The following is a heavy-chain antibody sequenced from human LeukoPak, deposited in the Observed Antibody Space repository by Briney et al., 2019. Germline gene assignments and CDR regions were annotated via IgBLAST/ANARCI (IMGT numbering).Heavy chain of an antibody. CDR2: IYYSGST. CDR1: GGSISSGGYY. V-gene: IGHV4-31*03. D-gene: IGHD4-23*01. Sequence: PSQTLSLTCTVSGGSISSGGYYWSWIRQHPGKGLEWIGYIYYSGSTYYNPSLKSRVTISVDTSKNQFSLKLSSVTAADTAVYYCARDNVGNSVHGAFDIWGQGTMVTVSS. CDR3: ARDNVGNSVHGAFDI. J-gene: IGHJ3*02.